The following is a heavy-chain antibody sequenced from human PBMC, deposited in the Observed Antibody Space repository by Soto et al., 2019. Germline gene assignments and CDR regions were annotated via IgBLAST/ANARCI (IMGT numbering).Heavy chain of an antibody. J-gene: IGHJ3*02. Sequence: PGGSLRLSCAASGFTFSSYWMSWVRQAPGKGLEWVANIKQDGSEKYYVDSVKGRFTNSRDNAKNSLYLQMNSLRAEDTAVYCCARAGVRGVIHAFDIWGQGTMVTVSS. D-gene: IGHD3-10*01. V-gene: IGHV3-7*04. CDR2: IKQDGSEK. CDR1: GFTFSSYW. CDR3: ARAGVRGVIHAFDI.